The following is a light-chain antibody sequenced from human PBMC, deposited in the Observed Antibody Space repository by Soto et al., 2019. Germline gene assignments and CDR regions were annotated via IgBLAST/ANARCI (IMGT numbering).Light chain of an antibody. V-gene: IGKV1-5*03. CDR2: MAS. CDR3: QQYNSHSPWT. J-gene: IGKJ1*01. CDR1: QSFSTW. Sequence: DIQMTQSPATLSASVGDRVTITCRASQSFSTWLAWYQQKPGKAPQVLISMASTLESGVPSRFSGSGPGTEFTLTISSLQPDDFATYYCQQYNSHSPWTFGQGTKVDIK.